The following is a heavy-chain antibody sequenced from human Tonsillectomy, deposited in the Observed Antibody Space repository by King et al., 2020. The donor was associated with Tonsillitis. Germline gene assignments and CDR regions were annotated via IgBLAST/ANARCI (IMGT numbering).Heavy chain of an antibody. Sequence: VQLVESGGGVVQPGRSPRLSCAASGFTFNSHGMHWVRQAPGKGLEWVALIWYDGGNKFYADSVKGRFTIARDNSNSTLYLQMNSLRADDTAVYYCARDLGYSRYYFDYWGQGTLVTVSS. V-gene: IGHV3-33*01. CDR2: IWYDGGNK. D-gene: IGHD2-15*01. CDR3: ARDLGYSRYYFDY. CDR1: GFTFNSHG. J-gene: IGHJ4*02.